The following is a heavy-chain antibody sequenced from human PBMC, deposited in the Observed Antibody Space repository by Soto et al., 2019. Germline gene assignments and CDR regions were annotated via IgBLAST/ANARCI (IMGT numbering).Heavy chain of an antibody. D-gene: IGHD6-25*01. J-gene: IGHJ6*03. CDR2: IYFSGST. V-gene: IGHV4-31*11. CDR3: AGDSHSQRPHHRWGGGYVDV. Sequence: QLQLEESGPGLVKPSQTLSLTCAVSGGSISNGGYYWSWIRQHPGKGLEWIGSIYFSGSTYYNPSLKSRVTISVATPENRLPLKLSSVTAADTAVDYCAGDSHSQRPHHRWGGGYVDVGGKGTTVTVSS. CDR1: GGSISNGGYY.